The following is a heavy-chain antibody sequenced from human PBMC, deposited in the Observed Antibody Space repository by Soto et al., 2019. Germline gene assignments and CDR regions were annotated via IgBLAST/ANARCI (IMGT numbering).Heavy chain of an antibody. Sequence: EVQLVESGGGLVQPGGSLRLSCAASGFTVSSNYMSWVRQAPGKGLEWVSVIYRGGSTYYADSVKGRFTISRDNSKNTLYLQMNSLRAEDTAVYYCARDAVDYYGSGSYHRYYYYYMDVWGKGTTVTVSS. D-gene: IGHD3-10*01. J-gene: IGHJ6*03. CDR2: IYRGGST. CDR3: ARDAVDYYGSGSYHRYYYYYMDV. V-gene: IGHV3-66*01. CDR1: GFTVSSNY.